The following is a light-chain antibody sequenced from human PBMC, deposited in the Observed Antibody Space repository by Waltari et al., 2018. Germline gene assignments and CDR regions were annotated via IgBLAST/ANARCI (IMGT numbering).Light chain of an antibody. V-gene: IGKV1-27*01. J-gene: IGKJ1*01. Sequence: EIQMTQSPSSLSASVGDRVTITCRASQGINNYLAWYQQKLGKVPKLRIYAASTLQSGVPSRFRASGSGTDFTLTISNLQPEDVATYYCQKYNSSPKMFGQGTKVEIK. CDR2: AAS. CDR1: QGINNY. CDR3: QKYNSSPKM.